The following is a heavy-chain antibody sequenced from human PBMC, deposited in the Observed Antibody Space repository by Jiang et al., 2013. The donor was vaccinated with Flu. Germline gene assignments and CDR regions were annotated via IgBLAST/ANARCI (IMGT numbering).Heavy chain of an antibody. CDR1: GYSFNNYA. Sequence: GAEVKKPGASVKISCKASGYSFNNYAIHWVRQAPGQRLEWMGWIDAGNGNTKYSQTFQARVTITRDTSASTAYMEVSSLRSEDSAVYYCARVPWGRGHLDFWGQGTLVTVS. CDR3: ARVPWGRGHLDF. CDR2: IDAGNGNT. J-gene: IGHJ4*02. D-gene: IGHD7-27*01. V-gene: IGHV1-3*01.